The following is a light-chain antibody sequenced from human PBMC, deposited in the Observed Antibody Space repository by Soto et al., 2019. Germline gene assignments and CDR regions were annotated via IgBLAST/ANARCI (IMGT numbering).Light chain of an antibody. CDR2: GDN. J-gene: IGLJ2*01. CDR3: QSFDSSLSAVV. V-gene: IGLV1-40*01. Sequence: QSVLTQPPSVSGAPGQRVTISCTGTSSNIGAGYDVHWYQQLPGTAPKLLISGDNSRPSGIPDRFSGSKSGTSASLAIAGLQADDEADYYCQSFDSSLSAVVFGGGTKLTVL. CDR1: SSNIGAGYD.